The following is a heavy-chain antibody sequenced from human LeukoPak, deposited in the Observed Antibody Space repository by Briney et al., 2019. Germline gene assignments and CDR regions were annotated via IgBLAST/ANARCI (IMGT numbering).Heavy chain of an antibody. J-gene: IGHJ4*02. D-gene: IGHD1-20*01. Sequence: GRSLRLSCAASGFTPRSYAMHWVRQAPGKGLEWVAVISYDGSNKYYADSVKGRFTISRDDSKNTLYLQMNSLRAEDTAVYYCASVPPESITETYSVDYWGQGTLVTVSS. CDR2: ISYDGSNK. CDR3: ASVPPESITETYSVDY. CDR1: GFTPRSYA. V-gene: IGHV3-30-3*01.